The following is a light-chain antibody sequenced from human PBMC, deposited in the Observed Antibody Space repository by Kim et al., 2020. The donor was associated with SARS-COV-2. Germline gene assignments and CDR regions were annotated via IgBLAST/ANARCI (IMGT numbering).Light chain of an antibody. Sequence: EIVLTQSPGTLSLSPGERASLSCRASQSVASSYLAWYQQKPGQAPKLLIYDASRRATGIPDRFSGRGSGTDFTLTISRLEPEDFAVYYCQQYGSSLLTFGGGTKLEIK. J-gene: IGKJ4*01. CDR2: DAS. CDR3: QQYGSSLLT. V-gene: IGKV3-20*01. CDR1: QSVASSY.